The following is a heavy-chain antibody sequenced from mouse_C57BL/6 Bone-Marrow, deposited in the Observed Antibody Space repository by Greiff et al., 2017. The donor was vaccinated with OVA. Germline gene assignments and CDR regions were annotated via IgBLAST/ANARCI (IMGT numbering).Heavy chain of an antibody. J-gene: IGHJ2*01. CDR1: GYTFADYE. D-gene: IGHD2-2*01. V-gene: IGHV1-15*01. CDR2: IDPETGGT. Sequence: VKLVESGAELVRPGASVTLSCKASGYTFADYEMHWVKQTPVHGLEWIGAIDPETGGTAYNQKFKGKAILTADKSSSTAYMELRSLTSEDSAVYYCTREGDGYDVDYWGQGTTLTVSS. CDR3: TREGDGYDVDY.